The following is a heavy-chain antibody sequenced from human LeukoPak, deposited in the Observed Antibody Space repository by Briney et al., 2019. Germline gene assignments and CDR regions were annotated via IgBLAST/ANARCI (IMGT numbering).Heavy chain of an antibody. J-gene: IGHJ4*02. D-gene: IGHD3-22*01. Sequence: PGRSLRLSCAASGFISSNYGMHWVRQAPGKGLEWVAVISYDGSNKYYADSVKGRFTISRDNSKNTLYLQMNSLRAEDTAVYYCATASGITMIAIPFDYWGQGTLVTVSS. CDR3: ATASGITMIAIPFDY. V-gene: IGHV3-30*03. CDR2: ISYDGSNK. CDR1: GFISSNYG.